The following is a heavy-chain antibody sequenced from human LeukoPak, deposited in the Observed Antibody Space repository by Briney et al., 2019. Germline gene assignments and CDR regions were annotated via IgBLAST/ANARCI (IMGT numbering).Heavy chain of an antibody. V-gene: IGHV3-23*01. Sequence: GGSLRLSCAASGFTFSSYGMSWVRQAPGKGLEWVSAISGSGGSTYYADSVKGRFTISRDNSKNTLYLQMNSLRAEDTAVYYCAGMPSSGYYYFDYWGQGTLVTVSS. CDR2: ISGSGGST. CDR1: GFTFSSYG. J-gene: IGHJ4*02. D-gene: IGHD3-22*01. CDR3: AGMPSSGYYYFDY.